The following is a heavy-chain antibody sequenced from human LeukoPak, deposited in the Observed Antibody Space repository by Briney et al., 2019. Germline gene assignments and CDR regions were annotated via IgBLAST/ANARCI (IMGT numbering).Heavy chain of an antibody. CDR2: IYYSGNT. Sequence: SETLSLTCTVSGGSISNSRYYWGWIRQPPGKGLEWIGSIYYSGNTYYNPSLKSRVTISVDTSKNQFSLKLTSVTAADTAVYYCARPLSEATIASRFEYWGQGTLVTVSS. CDR1: GGSISNSRYY. J-gene: IGHJ4*02. D-gene: IGHD5-12*01. CDR3: ARPLSEATIASRFEY. V-gene: IGHV4-39*01.